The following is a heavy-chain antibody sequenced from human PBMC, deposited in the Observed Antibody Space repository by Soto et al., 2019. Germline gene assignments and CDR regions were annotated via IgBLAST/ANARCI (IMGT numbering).Heavy chain of an antibody. CDR1: GFTFSSYA. CDR2: ISGSGGST. Sequence: PGGSLRLSCAASGFTFSSYAMSWVRQAPGKGLEWVSAISGSGGSTYSADSVKGRFTISRDNSKNTLYLQMNSLRADDTAVYYCAKDRGAAMVRYYIDYWGQGTLVTVSS. J-gene: IGHJ4*02. CDR3: AKDRGAAMVRYYIDY. V-gene: IGHV3-23*01. D-gene: IGHD3-10*01.